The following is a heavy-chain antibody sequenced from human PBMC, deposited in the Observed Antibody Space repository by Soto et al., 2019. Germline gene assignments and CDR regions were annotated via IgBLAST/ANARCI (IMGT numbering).Heavy chain of an antibody. CDR2: ISGSGVVI. J-gene: IGHJ4*02. CDR3: ARGRNDGDY. D-gene: IGHD1-1*01. V-gene: IGHV3-11*01. CDR1: GFTLSDYY. Sequence: SLRLSCAASGFTLSDYYMSWIRQAPGKGLEWLSYISGSGVVIYYADSVKGRFTISRDNAKSSLYLQMNSLRVDDTAVYYCARGRNDGDYWGQGTLVTVSS.